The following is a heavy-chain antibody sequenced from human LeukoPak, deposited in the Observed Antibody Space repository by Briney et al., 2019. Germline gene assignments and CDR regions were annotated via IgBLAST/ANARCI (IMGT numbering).Heavy chain of an antibody. Sequence: GGSLRLSCAASGFTFSSYAMHWVRQAPGKGLEWVAVISYDGSNKYYADSVKGRFTISRDNSKNTLYLQMNSLRAEDTAVCYCARDVAVAGCFDYWGQGTLVTVSS. CDR3: ARDVAVAGCFDY. V-gene: IGHV3-30-3*01. D-gene: IGHD6-19*01. CDR1: GFTFSSYA. J-gene: IGHJ4*02. CDR2: ISYDGSNK.